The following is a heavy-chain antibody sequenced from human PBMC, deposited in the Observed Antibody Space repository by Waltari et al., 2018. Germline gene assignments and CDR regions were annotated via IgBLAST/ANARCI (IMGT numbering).Heavy chain of an antibody. J-gene: IGHJ5*02. D-gene: IGHD6-19*01. CDR1: GGSVSSGSYY. Sequence: QVQLQESGPGLVKPSETLSLTCTVSGGSVSSGSYYWSWIRQPPGKGLEWIGYIYYSGSTNYNPSLKSRGTRSVDTCKNQFSLKLSSVTAADTAVYYCARAKSVAGTWWFDPWGQGTLVTVSS. V-gene: IGHV4-61*01. CDR2: IYYSGST. CDR3: ARAKSVAGTWWFDP.